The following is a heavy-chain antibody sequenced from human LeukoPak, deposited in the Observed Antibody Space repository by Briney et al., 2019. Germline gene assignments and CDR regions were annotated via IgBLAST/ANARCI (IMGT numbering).Heavy chain of an antibody. V-gene: IGHV4-59*07. CDR2: VFHTGST. Sequence: PSDPLSLTCTVSRGSIISYYWSWIRQSPGKGLEWIGYVFHTGSTNYNPSLRSRVTMSVDTSRSQFSLEVRSVTAADTGVYFCARGNIAVTGPGGFYYYGMDVWGQGTTVTVSS. J-gene: IGHJ6*02. CDR3: ARGNIAVTGPGGFYYYGMDV. D-gene: IGHD6-19*01. CDR1: RGSIISYY.